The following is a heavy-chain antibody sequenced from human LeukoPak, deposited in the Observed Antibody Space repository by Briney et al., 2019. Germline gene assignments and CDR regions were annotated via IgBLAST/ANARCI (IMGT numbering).Heavy chain of an antibody. CDR3: ARSHYYDSSGSQNNWFDP. D-gene: IGHD3-22*01. J-gene: IGHJ5*02. CDR2: IKQDGSEK. V-gene: IGHV3-7*01. CDR1: GFTFSSYW. Sequence: GGSLRLSCAASGFTFSSYWMSWVRQAPGKGLEWVANIKQDGSEKYYVDSVKGRFTISRDNAKNSLYLQMNSLRAEDTAVYYCARSHYYDSSGSQNNWFDPWGQGTLVTVSS.